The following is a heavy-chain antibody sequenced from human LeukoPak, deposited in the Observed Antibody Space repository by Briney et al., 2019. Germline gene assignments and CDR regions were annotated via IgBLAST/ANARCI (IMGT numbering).Heavy chain of an antibody. CDR1: GFTFSSYA. CDR3: ARDRGYYDRSGYFYDSN. Sequence: GGSLRLSCAASGFTFSSYAMHWVRQAPGKGLEWVSSISSGSGYIYYADSVKGRFTISRDNAKNSLYLQMNSLRAEDTAVYYCARDRGYYDRSGYFYDSNWGQGTLVTVSS. CDR2: ISSGSGYI. V-gene: IGHV3-21*01. J-gene: IGHJ4*02. D-gene: IGHD3-22*01.